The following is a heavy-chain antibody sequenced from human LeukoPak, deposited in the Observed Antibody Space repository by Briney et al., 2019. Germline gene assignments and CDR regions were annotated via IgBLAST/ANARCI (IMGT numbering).Heavy chain of an antibody. V-gene: IGHV4-39*07. CDR1: GGSISSSSYY. CDR3: ARSTVVTPYFDY. CDR2: IYYSGST. Sequence: SQTLSLTCTVSGGSISSSSYYWGWIRQPPGKGLEWIGSIYYSGSTYYNPSLKSRVTISVDTSKYQFSLKLSSVTAADTAVYYCARSTVVTPYFDYWGQGTLVTVSS. D-gene: IGHD4-23*01. J-gene: IGHJ4*02.